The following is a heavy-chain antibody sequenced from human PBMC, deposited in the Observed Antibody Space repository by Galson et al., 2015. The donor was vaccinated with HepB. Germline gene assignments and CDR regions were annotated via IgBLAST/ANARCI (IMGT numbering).Heavy chain of an antibody. V-gene: IGHV4-59*08. D-gene: IGHD5-24*01. CDR1: SASITNFY. Sequence: TCTVSSASITNFYWSWIRQSSGQGLEWIGYVSYTGSINYNPSLKTRVTISVDTSKNQFSLKLSSVTAADTAVYYCARQMGTLMPFDYWGQGTLVTVSS. CDR2: VSYTGSI. J-gene: IGHJ4*02. CDR3: ARQMGTLMPFDY.